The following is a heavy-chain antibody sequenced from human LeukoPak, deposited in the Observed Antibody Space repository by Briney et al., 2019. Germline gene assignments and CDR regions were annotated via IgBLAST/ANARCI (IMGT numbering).Heavy chain of an antibody. Sequence: GGSLRLSCAASGFTFSSYAMSWVRQAPGKRLEWVSAISGSGGSTYYADSVKGRFTISRDNSKNTLYLQMNSLRAEDTAVYYCAKVLGIASEYFQHWGQGTLVTVSS. CDR1: GFTFSSYA. V-gene: IGHV3-23*01. CDR2: ISGSGGST. D-gene: IGHD6-13*01. J-gene: IGHJ1*01. CDR3: AKVLGIASEYFQH.